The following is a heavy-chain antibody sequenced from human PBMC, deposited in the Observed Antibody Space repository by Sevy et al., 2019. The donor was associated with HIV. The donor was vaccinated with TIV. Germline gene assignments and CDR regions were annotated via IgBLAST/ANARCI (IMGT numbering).Heavy chain of an antibody. CDR1: GFTFSSYS. D-gene: IGHD3-22*01. CDR3: ARDYYYYDSSGYYSPFDY. Sequence: WGSLRLSCAASGFTFSSYSMNWVRQAPGKGLEWVSYISSSSSTIYYADSVKGRFTISRDNAKNSLYLQMNSLRDEDTAVYYCARDYYYYDSSGYYSPFDYWGQGTLVTVSS. V-gene: IGHV3-48*02. CDR2: ISSSSSTI. J-gene: IGHJ4*02.